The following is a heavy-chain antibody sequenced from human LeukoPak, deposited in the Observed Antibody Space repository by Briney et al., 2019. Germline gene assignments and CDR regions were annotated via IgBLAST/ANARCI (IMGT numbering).Heavy chain of an antibody. D-gene: IGHD3-16*01. J-gene: IGHJ4*02. CDR2: IYSGGST. Sequence: GGSLRLSCAASGFTVSSNYMSWVRRAPGKGLEWVSVIYSGGSTYYADSVKGRFTISRDNSKNSLYLQMNSLRAEDTAVYYCARAPSGEPYYFDYWGQGTLVTVSS. CDR1: GFTVSSNY. CDR3: ARAPSGEPYYFDY. V-gene: IGHV3-53*01.